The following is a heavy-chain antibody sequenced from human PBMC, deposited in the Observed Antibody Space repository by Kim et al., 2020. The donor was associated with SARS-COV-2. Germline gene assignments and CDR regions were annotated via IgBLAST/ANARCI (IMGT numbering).Heavy chain of an antibody. Sequence: GGSLRLSCAASGFTVSSNYMSWVRQAPGKGLEWVSVIYSGGSTYYADSVKGRFTISRDNSKNTLYLQMNSLRAEDTAVYYCVSLRDGYNFLFDYWGQGTLVTVSS. D-gene: IGHD5-12*01. CDR1: GFTVSSNY. J-gene: IGHJ4*02. V-gene: IGHV3-53*01. CDR3: VSLRDGYNFLFDY. CDR2: IYSGGST.